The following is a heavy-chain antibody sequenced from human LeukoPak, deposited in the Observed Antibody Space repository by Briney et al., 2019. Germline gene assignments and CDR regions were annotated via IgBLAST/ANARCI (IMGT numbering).Heavy chain of an antibody. CDR3: ATHPPDYYDSSGYERAYYFDY. V-gene: IGHV4-59*08. Sequence: SETLSLTCTGSGGSISSYYWSWIRQPPGKGLEWIGYIYYSGSTNYNPSLKSRVTISVDTSKNPFSLKLSSVTAADTAVYYCATHPPDYYDSSGYERAYYFDYWGQGTLVSVSP. CDR2: IYYSGST. CDR1: GGSISSYY. J-gene: IGHJ4*02. D-gene: IGHD3-22*01.